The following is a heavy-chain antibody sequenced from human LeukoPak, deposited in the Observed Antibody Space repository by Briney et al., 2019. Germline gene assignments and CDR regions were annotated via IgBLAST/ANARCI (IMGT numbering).Heavy chain of an antibody. D-gene: IGHD1-26*01. Sequence: GASVKVSCKASGYTFTGYYMRWVRQAPGQGLEWMGWINPNSGGTNYAQKFQGRVTMTRDTSISTAYMELSRLRSDDTAVYYCARNRDRLLFYYMDVWGKGTTVTVSS. CDR2: INPNSGGT. CDR1: GYTFTGYY. J-gene: IGHJ6*03. CDR3: ARNRDRLLFYYMDV. V-gene: IGHV1-2*02.